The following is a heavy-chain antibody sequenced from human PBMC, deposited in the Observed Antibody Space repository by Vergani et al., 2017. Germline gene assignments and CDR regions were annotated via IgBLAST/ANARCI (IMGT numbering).Heavy chain of an antibody. CDR3: ALAESSTSCINSVCITPEKGSWFDP. D-gene: IGHD2-2*01. J-gene: IGHJ5*02. V-gene: IGHV1-45*02. Sequence: QMQLVQSGAEVKKTGSSVKVSCKAPGYPFTYRYLHWVRQAPGQALEWMGWITPFNGNTNYAQKFQDRVTITRDRSMSTAYMELSSLRSEDTAMYYCALAESSTSCINSVCITPEKGSWFDPWGQGTLVTVSS. CDR1: GYPFTYRY. CDR2: ITPFNGNT.